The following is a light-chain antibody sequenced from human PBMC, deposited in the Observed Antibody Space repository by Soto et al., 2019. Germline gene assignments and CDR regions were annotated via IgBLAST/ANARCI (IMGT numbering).Light chain of an antibody. J-gene: IGLJ3*02. CDR1: SSDVGDFNF. Sequence: QSVLTQPPSASGSPGQSVTISCTGPSSDVGDFNFVSWYQQHPGKAPKLMIYEVSKRPSGVPDRFSGSKSGNTASLTVSGLQAEDEAEYYCLLYYGGGNWVFGGGTKLTVL. V-gene: IGLV2-8*01. CDR3: LLYYGGGNWV. CDR2: EVS.